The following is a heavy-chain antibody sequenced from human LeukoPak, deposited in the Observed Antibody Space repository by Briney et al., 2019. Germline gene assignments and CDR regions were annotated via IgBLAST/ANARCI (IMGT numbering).Heavy chain of an antibody. D-gene: IGHD3-22*01. CDR3: AKDSHYYDSSGYHPDY. Sequence: GGSLRLSCAASGFTFSSSAMSWVRQAPGKGLEWVSAISGSGGSTYYADSVKGRFTISRDNSKSTLYLQMNSLRAEDTAVYYCAKDSHYYDSSGYHPDYWGQGTLVTVSS. J-gene: IGHJ4*02. CDR2: ISGSGGST. CDR1: GFTFSSSA. V-gene: IGHV3-23*01.